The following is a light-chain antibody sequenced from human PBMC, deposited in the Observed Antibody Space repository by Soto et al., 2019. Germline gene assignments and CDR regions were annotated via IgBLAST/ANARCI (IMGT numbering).Light chain of an antibody. J-gene: IGKJ4*01. CDR2: GAS. CDR1: QSVSSH. V-gene: IGKV3D-15*01. CDR3: QQYGYLVT. Sequence: EKVITQSPATLSVTPGERATLSCRASQSVSSHLAWYQQRPGQAPRLLIYGASSRATGIPDRFSGSGSGTDSTLTFSRLEPEDFAMYYCQQYGYLVTFGGRTKVDI.